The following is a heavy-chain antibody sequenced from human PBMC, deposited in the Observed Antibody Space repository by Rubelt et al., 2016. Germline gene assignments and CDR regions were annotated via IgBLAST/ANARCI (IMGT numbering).Heavy chain of an antibody. CDR2: ITASGGAR. V-gene: IGHV3-48*03. Sequence: VQLVESGGGVVQPGRSLRLSCAASGFTFSSYAMHWVRQAPGKGLEWVSYITASGGARYYADSVKGRFTVSRDNAKNLLYLQMNNVTDDDTALYYCVRDEYGVGGDPWGQGTLVTASS. CDR3: VRDEYGVGGDP. D-gene: IGHD2/OR15-2a*01. CDR1: GFTFSSYA. J-gene: IGHJ5*02.